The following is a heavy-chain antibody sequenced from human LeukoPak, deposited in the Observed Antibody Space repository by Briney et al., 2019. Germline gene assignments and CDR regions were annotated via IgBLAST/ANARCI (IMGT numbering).Heavy chain of an antibody. V-gene: IGHV4-59*01. CDR1: GSSISGYY. CDR2: IYYSGST. J-gene: IGHJ4*02. Sequence: PSETLSLTCTVSGSSISGYYWSWIRRSPGKGLEWIGYIYYSGSTNYNPSLKSRVTISVATSKNQFSLKLSSVTAADTAVYYCARYYHDSSGYFDYWGQGTLVSVSS. CDR3: ARYYHDSSGYFDY. D-gene: IGHD3-22*01.